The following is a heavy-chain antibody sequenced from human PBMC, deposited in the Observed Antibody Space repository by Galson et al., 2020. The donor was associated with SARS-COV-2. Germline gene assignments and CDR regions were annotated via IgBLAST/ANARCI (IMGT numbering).Heavy chain of an antibody. V-gene: IGHV3-30*18. CDR2: SSHEGSKN. CDR3: AKASAILWFGQFRADAFDV. J-gene: IGHJ3*01. Sequence: GESLKNSCLDSGFTFNNYGMHWVRQAPGKGLEGVAASSHEGSKNSYADSVDGRFMISKDHLKSTVYLQMNSMRPDDTALYFCAKASAILWFGQFRADAFDVWGQGTLVTVSS. CDR1: GFTFNNYG. D-gene: IGHD2-21*01.